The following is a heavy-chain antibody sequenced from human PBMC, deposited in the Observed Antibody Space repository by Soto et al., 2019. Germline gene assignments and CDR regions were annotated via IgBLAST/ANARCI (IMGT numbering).Heavy chain of an antibody. Sequence: SETLSLTCTVSGGSLSSYYWSWIRQPPGKGLEWIGYIYYSGSTNYNPSLKSRVTISVDTSKNQFSLKLSSVTAADTAVYYCARLYSSSSAGYYYYMDVWGKGTTVTVSS. D-gene: IGHD6-6*01. CDR2: IYYSGST. CDR1: GGSLSSYY. V-gene: IGHV4-59*01. J-gene: IGHJ6*03. CDR3: ARLYSSSSAGYYYYMDV.